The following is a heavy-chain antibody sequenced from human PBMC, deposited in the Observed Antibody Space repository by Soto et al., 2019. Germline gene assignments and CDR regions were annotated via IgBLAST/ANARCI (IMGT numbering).Heavy chain of an antibody. V-gene: IGHV3-72*01. CDR3: ARDPSFLESYGMDV. D-gene: IGHD3-3*02. CDR1: GFTFSDHY. J-gene: IGHJ6*02. Sequence: PGGSLRLSCAASGFTFSDHYMDWVRQAPGKGLEWVGRIRNKANSYTTEYAASVKGRFTISRDDSKNSLYLEMNSLKTEDTAVYYCARDPSFLESYGMDVWGQGTTVTVSS. CDR2: IRNKANSYTT.